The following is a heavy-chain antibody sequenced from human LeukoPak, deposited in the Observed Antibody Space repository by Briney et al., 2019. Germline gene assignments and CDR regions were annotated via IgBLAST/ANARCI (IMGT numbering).Heavy chain of an antibody. CDR2: TYFGSKWYN. Sequence: SQTLSLTCAISGDSVSTNSAARNWIRQSPSRGLEWLGRTYFGSKWYNDYAVSVKSRIAINPDTSKNQFSLQLNSVTPEDTAIYYCARGWLRTGFDYWGQGTLVTVSS. CDR3: ARGWLRTGFDY. V-gene: IGHV6-1*01. J-gene: IGHJ4*02. D-gene: IGHD5-12*01. CDR1: GDSVSTNSAA.